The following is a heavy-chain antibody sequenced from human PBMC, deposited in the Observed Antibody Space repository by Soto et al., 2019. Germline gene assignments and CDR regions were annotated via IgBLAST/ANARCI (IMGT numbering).Heavy chain of an antibody. Sequence: PGWSLRLACAASRVSFNSYAMSWVRKAPGKGLEWVSAISGSGGSTYYADSVKGRFTISRDNSKNTLYLQMNSLRAEDTAVYYCAKHNRYHFWSGYYELDYSGQGTLVTVHS. CDR1: RVSFNSYA. CDR3: AKHNRYHFWSGYYELDY. V-gene: IGHV3-23*01. J-gene: IGHJ4*02. D-gene: IGHD3-3*01. CDR2: ISGSGGST.